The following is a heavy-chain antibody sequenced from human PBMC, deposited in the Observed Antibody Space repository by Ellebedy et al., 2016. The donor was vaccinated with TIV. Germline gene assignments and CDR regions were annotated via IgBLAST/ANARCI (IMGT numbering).Heavy chain of an antibody. V-gene: IGHV3-73*01. Sequence: GGSLRLSCAASGFTFSGSAMHWVRQASGKGLEWVGRIRRKANSYATAYAASVKGRFTISRDDSKNTAYLQMNSLKTEDTAVYYCTKMDDWDYWGQGTLVTVSS. CDR1: GFTFSGSA. D-gene: IGHD2-21*01. CDR3: TKMDDWDY. CDR2: IRRKANSYAT. J-gene: IGHJ4*02.